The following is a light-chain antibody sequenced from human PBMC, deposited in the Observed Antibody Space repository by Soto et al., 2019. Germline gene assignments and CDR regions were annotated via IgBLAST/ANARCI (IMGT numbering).Light chain of an antibody. V-gene: IGLV2-14*01. CDR1: SSDVGGYNY. CDR3: SSYTSSSFVA. CDR2: EVS. Sequence: QSALTQPASVSGSPGQSITISCTGTSSDVGGYNYVSWYQQHPGKAPKLVIYEVSNRPSGVSNRFSGSKSGNTASLTISGLQAEDEADYYCSSYTSSSFVAFGGGT. J-gene: IGLJ2*01.